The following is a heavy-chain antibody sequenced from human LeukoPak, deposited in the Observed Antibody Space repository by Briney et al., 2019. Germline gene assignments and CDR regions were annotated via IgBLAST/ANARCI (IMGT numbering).Heavy chain of an antibody. Sequence: SETLSLTCAVYGGSFSGYYWSWIRQPPGKGLEWIGEINHSGSTNYNPSLKSRVTISVDTSKNQFSLKLSSVTAADTAVYYCAGGYSGYGSFDYWGQGTLVTVSS. D-gene: IGHD5-12*01. CDR2: INHSGST. CDR1: GGSFSGYY. V-gene: IGHV4-34*01. CDR3: AGGYSGYGSFDY. J-gene: IGHJ4*02.